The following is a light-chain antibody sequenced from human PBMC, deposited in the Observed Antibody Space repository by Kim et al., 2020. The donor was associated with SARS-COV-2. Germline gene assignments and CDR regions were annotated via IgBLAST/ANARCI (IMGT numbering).Light chain of an antibody. CDR3: QQYDRAPYA. J-gene: IGKJ2*01. CDR1: LSINSNK. Sequence: LSPGERATLSCRASLSINSNKLAWYQQKPGKAPRVLIYDASSRATDIPDRFSGSGSGTDFTLTISRLEPEDVAVFYCQQYDRAPYAFGQGTKLEI. V-gene: IGKV3-20*01. CDR2: DAS.